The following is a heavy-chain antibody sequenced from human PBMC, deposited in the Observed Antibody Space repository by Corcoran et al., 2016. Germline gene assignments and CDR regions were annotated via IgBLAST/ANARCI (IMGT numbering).Heavy chain of an antibody. CDR3: AGDYV. CDR2: IYYSGST. V-gene: IGHV4-59*01. J-gene: IGHJ6*02. CDR1: GGSISSYY. Sequence: QVQLQESGPGLVKPSETLSLTCTVSGGSISSYYWSWIRQPPGKGLEWIGYIYYSGSTNYNPSLKSRVTISVDTSKNQFSLKLSSVTAADTAVYYCAGDYVWGQGTTVTVSS.